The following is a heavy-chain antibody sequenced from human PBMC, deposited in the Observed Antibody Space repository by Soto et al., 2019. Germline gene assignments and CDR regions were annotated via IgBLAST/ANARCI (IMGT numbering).Heavy chain of an antibody. J-gene: IGHJ4*02. V-gene: IGHV1-69*19. CDR1: GGTFNTYA. CDR2: ISPMFGAA. Sequence: QLQLVQSGADMKQPGSSVKVSCQSSGGTFNTYAMNWVRQAPGQGPEWMGDISPMFGAANYAPKFQGRVTITADESTGTSYMQLSSLTSEDTALYVCAREVQGHTPAFVYWCQGNLVTVS. CDR3: AREVQGHTPAFVY.